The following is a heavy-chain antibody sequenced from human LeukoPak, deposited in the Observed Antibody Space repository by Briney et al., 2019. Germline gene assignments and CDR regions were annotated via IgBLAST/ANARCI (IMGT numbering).Heavy chain of an antibody. CDR2: INHSGST. CDR1: GGSFSGYY. D-gene: IGHD3-10*01. V-gene: IGHV4-34*01. CDR3: ARVARYGSGSYPNGY. J-gene: IGHJ4*02. Sequence: SETLSLTCAVYGGSFSGYYWSWIRQPPGKGLEWIGEINHSGSTNYNPSLKSRVTISVDTSKNQFSLKLSSVTAADTAVYYCARVARYGSGSYPNGYWGQGTLVTVSS.